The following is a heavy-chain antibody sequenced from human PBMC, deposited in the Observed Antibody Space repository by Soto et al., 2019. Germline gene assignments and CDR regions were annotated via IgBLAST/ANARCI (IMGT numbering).Heavy chain of an antibody. J-gene: IGHJ4*02. Sequence: GGSLRLSCAASGFTFSSYGMHWVRQAPGKGLEWVAVISYDGSNKYYADSVKGRFTISRDNSKNTLYLQMNSLRAEDTAVYYCAKGGVPLRYFDWLYPYYFDYWGQGTLVTVSS. CDR3: AKGGVPLRYFDWLYPYYFDY. V-gene: IGHV3-30*18. CDR2: ISYDGSNK. CDR1: GFTFSSYG. D-gene: IGHD3-9*01.